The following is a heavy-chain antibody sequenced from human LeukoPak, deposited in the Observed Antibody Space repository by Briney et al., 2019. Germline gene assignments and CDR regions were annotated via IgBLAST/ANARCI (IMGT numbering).Heavy chain of an antibody. D-gene: IGHD3-3*01. CDR1: GFTFSSYS. J-gene: IGHJ4*02. Sequence: PGGSLRLSCAASGFTFSSYSMNWVRQAPGKGLEWVSSISSSSSYIYYADSVKGRFTISRDNAKNSLYLQMNSLRAEDTAVYYCARDLTVTIFGVVIIRPAPFDYWGQGTLVTVSS. CDR2: ISSSSSYI. V-gene: IGHV3-21*01. CDR3: ARDLTVTIFGVVIIRPAPFDY.